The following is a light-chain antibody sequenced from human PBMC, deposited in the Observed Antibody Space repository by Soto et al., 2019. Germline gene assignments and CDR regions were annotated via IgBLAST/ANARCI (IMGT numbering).Light chain of an antibody. CDR3: KAYGSSPLN. CDR2: GAS. J-gene: IGKJ4*01. CDR1: QSVRSRY. Sequence: EIVLTQFPGTLSLSPGERATLSCRASQSVRSRYLAWYQQKPGQAPRLLTYGASSRATVIPDRFSGIGSGTDFKLAISRLETEDVVVYYCKAYGSSPLNFGGGTQVESK. V-gene: IGKV3-20*01.